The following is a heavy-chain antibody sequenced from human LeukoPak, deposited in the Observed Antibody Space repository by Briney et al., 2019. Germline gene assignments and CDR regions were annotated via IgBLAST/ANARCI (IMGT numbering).Heavy chain of an antibody. V-gene: IGHV3-66*01. CDR2: IYSGGST. CDR3: AREYCSGGSCYSRYDY. Sequence: PGGSLRLSCTASGFTFSSYAMSWVRQAPGKGLEWVSVIYSGGSTYYVDSVKGRFTISRDNSKNTLYLQMNSLRAEDTAVYYCAREYCSGGSCYSRYDYWGQGTLVTVSS. D-gene: IGHD2-15*01. J-gene: IGHJ4*02. CDR1: GFTFSSYA.